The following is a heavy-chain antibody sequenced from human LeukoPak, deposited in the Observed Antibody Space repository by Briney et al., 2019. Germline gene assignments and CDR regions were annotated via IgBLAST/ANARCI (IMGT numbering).Heavy chain of an antibody. CDR1: LDSFKRFN. Sequence: SETLSLTCTVSLDSFKRFNSGWVPQPAGKGLEWIGRIYTNTGTTNYSPSLKGRLTMSVDTSKNQFSLNLRSVTAADTAVYYCGRQVNTASYFLDYWSQGTLVTVSS. J-gene: IGHJ4*02. V-gene: IGHV4-4*07. D-gene: IGHD1-26*01. CDR2: IYTNTGTT. CDR3: GRQVNTASYFLDY.